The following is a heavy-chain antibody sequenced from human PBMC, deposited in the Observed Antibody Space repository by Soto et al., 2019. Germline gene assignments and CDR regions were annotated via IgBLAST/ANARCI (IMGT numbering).Heavy chain of an antibody. J-gene: IGHJ4*02. CDR3: ATDSEGLRFFDY. D-gene: IGHD5-12*01. CDR2: FDPEDGET. CDR1: GYTLTELS. V-gene: IGHV1-24*01. Sequence: ASVKVSCKVSGYTLTELSMHWVRQAPGKGLEWMGGFDPEDGETIYAQKFQGRVTMTEDTSTDTAYMELVSLRSEDTAVYYCATDSEGLRFFDYWGQGTLVTVSS.